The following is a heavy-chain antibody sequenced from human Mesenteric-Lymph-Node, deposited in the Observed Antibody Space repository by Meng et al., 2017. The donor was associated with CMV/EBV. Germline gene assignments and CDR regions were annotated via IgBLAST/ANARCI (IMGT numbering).Heavy chain of an antibody. J-gene: IGHJ4*02. Sequence: GESLKISCAASGFTFSSYSMNWVRQAPGKGLEWVSHISSSGSIIYYADSVKGRFTISRDNAKKSLYLQMNSLRAEDTAVYYCARRYCSSTSCLFDYWGQGTLVTVSS. V-gene: IGHV3-48*04. CDR1: GFTFSSYS. CDR3: ARRYCSSTSCLFDY. CDR2: ISSSGSII. D-gene: IGHD2-2*01.